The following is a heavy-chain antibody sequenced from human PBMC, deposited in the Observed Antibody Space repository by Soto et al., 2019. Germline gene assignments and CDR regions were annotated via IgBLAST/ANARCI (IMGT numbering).Heavy chain of an antibody. J-gene: IGHJ5*02. V-gene: IGHV3-21*05. D-gene: IGHD1-26*01. CDR2: ISRSHSDI. Sequence: GGSLRLSCSASGFGISNFGMFWVRQAPGRGLEWISFISRSHSDIYYADSVKGRFTISRDNAKNSMFLQMNSLRDEDRAVYYCGREGQNGYIPYYIEPWGQGVPVTVSS. CDR1: GFGISNFG. CDR3: GREGQNGYIPYYIEP.